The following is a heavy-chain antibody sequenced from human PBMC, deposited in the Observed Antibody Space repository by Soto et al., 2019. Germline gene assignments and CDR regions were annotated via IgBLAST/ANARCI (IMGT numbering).Heavy chain of an antibody. D-gene: IGHD2-21*02. V-gene: IGHV3-30-3*01. CDR2: ISFDGTNK. CDR3: TRDLFSCGDDCYYDY. Sequence: PGGSLRLSCAASGFTFSRDAMHWVRQAPGKGLEWVSFISFDGTNKYYADSVKGRFTISRDNSKNTLYLQMNSLRVEDTAVYYCTRDLFSCGDDCYYDYWGQGTLVTVSS. CDR1: GFTFSRDA. J-gene: IGHJ4*02.